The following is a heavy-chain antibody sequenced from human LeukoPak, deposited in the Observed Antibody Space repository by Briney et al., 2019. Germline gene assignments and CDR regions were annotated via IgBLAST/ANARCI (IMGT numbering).Heavy chain of an antibody. D-gene: IGHD2-21*02. J-gene: IGHJ4*02. V-gene: IGHV3-33*01. CDR1: GFTFSSYG. CDR2: IWYDGSNK. Sequence: PGRSLRLSCAASGFTFSSYGMHWVRQAPGKGLEWVAVIWYDGSNKYYADSVKGRFTISRDNSKNTLYLQMNSLRAEDTAVYYCARDGGDPPFDYWGQGTLVPVSS. CDR3: ARDGGDPPFDY.